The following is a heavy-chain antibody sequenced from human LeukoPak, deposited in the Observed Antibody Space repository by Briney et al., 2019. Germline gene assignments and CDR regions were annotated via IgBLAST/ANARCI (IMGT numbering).Heavy chain of an antibody. CDR3: ASKGSIAARHGFDY. J-gene: IGHJ4*02. V-gene: IGHV3-66*02. D-gene: IGHD6-6*01. CDR2: IYSGGST. Sequence: GGSLRLSCAASGFTVSSNYMSWVRQAPGKGLEWVSVIYSGGSTYYADSVKGRFTISRDNSKNTLYLQMNSLRAEDTAVYYCASKGSIAARHGFDYWGQGTLVTFFS. CDR1: GFTVSSNY.